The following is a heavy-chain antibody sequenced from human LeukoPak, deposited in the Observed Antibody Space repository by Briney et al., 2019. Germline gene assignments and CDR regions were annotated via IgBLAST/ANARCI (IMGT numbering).Heavy chain of an antibody. CDR2: IWYDGSKK. Sequence: PGGSLRLSCAASGFTFRSYGMHWVRQAPGKGLEWVAFIWYDGSKKYYADSVKGRFAISRDNSKNTLYLQMNSLRVEDTAVYYCARVAPGHDIGRGYFDYWGQGTLVTVSS. D-gene: IGHD2-21*01. V-gene: IGHV3-30*02. CDR1: GFTFRSYG. J-gene: IGHJ4*02. CDR3: ARVAPGHDIGRGYFDY.